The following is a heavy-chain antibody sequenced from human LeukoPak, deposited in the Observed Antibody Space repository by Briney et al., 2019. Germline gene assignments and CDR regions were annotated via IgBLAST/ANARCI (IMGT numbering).Heavy chain of an antibody. V-gene: IGHV4-59*01. Sequence: SETLSLTCTVSGGSISSYYSSWIRQPPGKGLEWIGYIYYSGSTNYNPSLKSRVTISVDTSKNQFSLKLTSVTAADTAVYYCARAAAVSFGFDYWGQGTLVTVSS. CDR1: GGSISSYY. CDR2: IYYSGST. D-gene: IGHD2-15*01. CDR3: ARAAAVSFGFDY. J-gene: IGHJ4*02.